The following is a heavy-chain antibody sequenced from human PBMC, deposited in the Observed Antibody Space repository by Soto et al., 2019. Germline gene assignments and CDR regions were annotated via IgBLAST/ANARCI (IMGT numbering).Heavy chain of an antibody. Sequence: HPGGSLRLSXAASGFTFSRYTMHWVRQAPGKGLEWVSVISHDGASFNYADSVKGRFTISRDNSKNTVYLQMNSLRLEDTAVYYCARHFLPFDGGYPFDYWGQGTLVTVSS. CDR2: ISHDGASF. V-gene: IGHV3-30-3*01. CDR1: GFTFSRYT. D-gene: IGHD1-26*01. J-gene: IGHJ4*02. CDR3: ARHFLPFDGGYPFDY.